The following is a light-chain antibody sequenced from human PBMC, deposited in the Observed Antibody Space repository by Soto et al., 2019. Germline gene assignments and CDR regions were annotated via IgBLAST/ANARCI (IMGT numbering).Light chain of an antibody. J-gene: IGKJ2*01. Sequence: DIQMTQSPSTLSASVGDRVIITCRAGQSISKWLTWYQQKPGKAPKLLIYKAASLESGVTSTFSGSGSGTEVTLTISGLQPDDFATYYGQHYRTYWHTFGPRTQLEI. CDR2: KAA. CDR3: QHYRTYWHT. V-gene: IGKV1-5*03. CDR1: QSISKW.